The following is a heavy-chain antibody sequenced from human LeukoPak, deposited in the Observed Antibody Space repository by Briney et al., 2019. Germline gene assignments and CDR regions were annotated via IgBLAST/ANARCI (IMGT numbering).Heavy chain of an antibody. J-gene: IGHJ4*02. CDR2: KYYSGST. CDR3: ARGRSYGFDFDS. D-gene: IGHD5-18*01. V-gene: IGHV4-61*01. CDR1: GVSINTCCYY. Sequence: SETLSLTCDVSGVSINTCCYYWTCIRQPPGKGLEWIGYKYYSGSTRYNSSLRSRLTISLDSSKNQFSLRLTSVTAADTAVYYCARGRSYGFDFDSWGPGTMVIVSS.